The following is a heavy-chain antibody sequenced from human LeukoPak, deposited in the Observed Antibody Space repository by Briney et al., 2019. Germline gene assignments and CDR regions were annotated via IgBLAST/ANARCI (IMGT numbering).Heavy chain of an antibody. CDR2: TNPNSGVT. CDR1: GYTLTDYY. Sequence: ASVKVSCKASGYTLTDYYIHWVRQAPGQGLEWMGWTNPNSGVTNYAQKFQGRVTLTRDTPISTAYMEVSRLRSDDTAVYYCARAHMTTVTLGDYWGQGTLVSVSS. D-gene: IGHD4-11*01. V-gene: IGHV1-2*02. J-gene: IGHJ4*02. CDR3: ARAHMTTVTLGDY.